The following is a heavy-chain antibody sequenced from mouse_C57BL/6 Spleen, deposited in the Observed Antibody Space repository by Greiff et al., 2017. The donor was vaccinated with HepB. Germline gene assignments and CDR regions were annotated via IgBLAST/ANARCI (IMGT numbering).Heavy chain of an antibody. Sequence: DVLLVESGGYLVKPGASLKLSCAASGFTFRSYGMSWVRQTPDKRLEWVATISSGGSYTYYPDSVKGRFTISRDNAKNTLYLQMSSLKSEDTAMYYCANRYYDNYLIDCWGEGTPLTVSS. CDR1: GFTFRSYG. CDR2: ISSGGSYT. CDR3: ANRYYDNYLIDC. D-gene: IGHD2-1*01. V-gene: IGHV5-6*01. J-gene: IGHJ2*01.